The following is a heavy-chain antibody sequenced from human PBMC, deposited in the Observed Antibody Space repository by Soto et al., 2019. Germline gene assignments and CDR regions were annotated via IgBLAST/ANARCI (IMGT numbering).Heavy chain of an antibody. J-gene: IGHJ4*02. CDR1: GGSISSSSYY. Sequence: QLQLQESGPGLVKPSETLSLTCTVSGGSISSSSYYWGWIRQPPGKGLEWIGSIYYSGSTYYNPSLKSRVTTAVDPSQHQFSQTLHSVTPPATAVYYCARRGDSSAWVVWTIDSWGQGTLVTVSS. CDR3: ARRGDSSAWVVWTIDS. V-gene: IGHV4-39*01. D-gene: IGHD6-19*01. CDR2: IYYSGST.